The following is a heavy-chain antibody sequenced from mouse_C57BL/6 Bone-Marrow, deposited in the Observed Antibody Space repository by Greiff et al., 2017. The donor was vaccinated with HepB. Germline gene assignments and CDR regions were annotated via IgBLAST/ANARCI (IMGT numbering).Heavy chain of an antibody. V-gene: IGHV1-42*01. Sequence: QLQQSGPELVKPGASVKISCKASGYSFTGYYMNWVKQSPEKSLEWIGEINPSTGGTTYNQKFKAKATLTVDKSSSTAYMQLKSLTSEDSAVYYCVGTGFDYWGQGTTLTVSS. J-gene: IGHJ2*01. D-gene: IGHD4-1*01. CDR1: GYSFTGYY. CDR2: INPSTGGT. CDR3: VGTGFDY.